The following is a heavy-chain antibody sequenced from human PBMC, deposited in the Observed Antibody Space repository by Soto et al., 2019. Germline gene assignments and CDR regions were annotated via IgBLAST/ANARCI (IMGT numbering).Heavy chain of an antibody. J-gene: IGHJ4*02. CDR2: ISYDGSNK. Sequence: QVQLVESGGGVVQPGRSLRLSCAASGFTFSSYGMHWVRQAPGKGLEWVAVISYDGSNKYYADSVKGRFTISRDNSKNTLYLQMNSLRAEDTAVYYCAMHMNTDSYWGQGTLVTVSS. D-gene: IGHD4-17*01. CDR1: GFTFSSYG. V-gene: IGHV3-30*03. CDR3: AMHMNTDSY.